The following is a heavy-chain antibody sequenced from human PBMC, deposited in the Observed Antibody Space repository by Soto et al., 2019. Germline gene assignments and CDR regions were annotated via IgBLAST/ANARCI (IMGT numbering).Heavy chain of an antibody. CDR1: GFTFSSYE. CDR3: ARDVALRGYSYGRLAWYFDL. CDR2: ISSSGSTI. V-gene: IGHV3-48*03. D-gene: IGHD5-18*01. Sequence: GGSLRLSCAASGFTFSSYEMNWVRQAPGKGLEWVSYISSSGSTIYYADSVKGRFTISRDNAKNSLYLQMNSLRAEDTAVYYCARDVALRGYSYGRLAWYFDLWGRGTLVTVSS. J-gene: IGHJ2*01.